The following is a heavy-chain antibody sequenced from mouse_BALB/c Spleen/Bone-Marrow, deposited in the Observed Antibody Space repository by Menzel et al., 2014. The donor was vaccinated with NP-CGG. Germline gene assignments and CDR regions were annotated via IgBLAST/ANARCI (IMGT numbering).Heavy chain of an antibody. CDR3: ARGRDWSDY. CDR2: ISGSGSST. J-gene: IGHJ2*01. D-gene: IGHD3-3*01. CDR1: GFTFSGYG. Sequence: EVQLVESGGGLVQPGGSLKLSCAASGFTFSGYGMSWVRQTPDKGLELVATISGSGSSTYYPDSVKGRFTISRDNARNTLYLQMSSLKSEDTAMYYCARGRDWSDYWGQGTTLTVSS. V-gene: IGHV5-6-3*01.